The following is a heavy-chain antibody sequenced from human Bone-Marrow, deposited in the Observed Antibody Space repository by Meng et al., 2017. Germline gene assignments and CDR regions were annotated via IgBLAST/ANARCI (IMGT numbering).Heavy chain of an antibody. CDR2: INPNRGGT. V-gene: IGHV1-2*06. D-gene: IGHD5-18*01. J-gene: IGHJ4*02. Sequence: QGHMWQSGAVVKEPRAAGKVSLKASGNPSPRYFLHRVRPGPGQGLGLDGRINPNRGGTNYAQKFPGRVTMTRDTSISTAYMELSRLRSDDTAVYYCARITAMNDYWGQGTLVTVSS. CDR1: GNPSPRYF. CDR3: ARITAMNDY.